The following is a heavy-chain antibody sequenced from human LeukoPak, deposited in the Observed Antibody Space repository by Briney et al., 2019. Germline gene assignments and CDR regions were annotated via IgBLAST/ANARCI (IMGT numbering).Heavy chain of an antibody. D-gene: IGHD4-23*01. CDR1: GFTFSRYD. J-gene: IGHJ4*02. V-gene: IGHV3-30-3*01. CDR3: VLVHYGGLFDN. Sequence: PGGSLRLSCAASGFTFSRYDMHWVRQAPGKGLEWVAIIRSDGTTKDYADSVKGRFTISRDNSKDTLYIQMNSLRPEDTAVYYCVLVHYGGLFDNRVQGTLVSVSS. CDR2: IRSDGTTK.